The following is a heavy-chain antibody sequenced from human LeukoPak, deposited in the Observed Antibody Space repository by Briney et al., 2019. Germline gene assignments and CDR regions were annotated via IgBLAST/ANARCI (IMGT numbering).Heavy chain of an antibody. J-gene: IGHJ5*02. CDR1: GGSFSGYY. D-gene: IGHD3-10*01. Sequence: SETLSLTCAVYGGSFSGYYWSWIRQPPGKGLEWIGEINHSGSTNYNPSLKSRVTISVDTSKNQFSLKLSSVTAAGTAVYYCARVAERLLWFGEKVNWFDPWGQGTLVTVSS. CDR2: INHSGST. CDR3: ARVAERLLWFGEKVNWFDP. V-gene: IGHV4-34*01.